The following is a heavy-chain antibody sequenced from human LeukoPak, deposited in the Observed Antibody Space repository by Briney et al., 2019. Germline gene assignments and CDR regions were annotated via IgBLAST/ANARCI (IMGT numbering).Heavy chain of an antibody. CDR3: AKDRAVTTRGPFDY. J-gene: IGHJ4*02. D-gene: IGHD4-11*01. CDR2: ISWNSGSI. CDR1: GFTFDDYD. V-gene: IGHV3-9*01. Sequence: PGGSLRLSCAASGFTFDDYDMHWVRQAPGKGLEWVSGISWNSGSIGYADSVKGRFTISRDNAKNSLYLQMNSLRAEDTALYYCAKDRAVTTRGPFDYWGQGTLVTVSS.